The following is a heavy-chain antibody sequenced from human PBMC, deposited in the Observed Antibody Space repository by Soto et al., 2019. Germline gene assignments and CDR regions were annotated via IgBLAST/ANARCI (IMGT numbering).Heavy chain of an antibody. V-gene: IGHV5-51*01. CDR3: ARSTRSSPYFEF. J-gene: IGHJ4*02. CDR1: WYTFSNFW. CDR2: IYPGDHET. Sequence: GESLKISCQCSWYTFSNFWIGWVRQLPGQGLEWMGIIYPGDHETRYSPSFLGKVTISAETSINTAYLQWSSLEASDSAFYFCARSTRSSPYFEFWGQGALVTVSS. D-gene: IGHD6-13*01.